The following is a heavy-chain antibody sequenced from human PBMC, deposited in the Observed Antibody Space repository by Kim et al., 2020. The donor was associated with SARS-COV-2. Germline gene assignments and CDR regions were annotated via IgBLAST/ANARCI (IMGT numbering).Heavy chain of an antibody. Sequence: SVKVSCKASGFTITSSAMQWVRQARGQRLEWIGWIVVGSGNTSYAQKFQERVTINRDMSTSTAYMELRSLRSDDTAVYYCAADSGGYSYGPTYYYNYGMDVWGQGTTVTVS. V-gene: IGHV1-58*02. CDR1: GFTITSSA. J-gene: IGHJ6*02. CDR3: AADSGGYSYGPTYYYNYGMDV. CDR2: IVVGSGNT. D-gene: IGHD5-18*01.